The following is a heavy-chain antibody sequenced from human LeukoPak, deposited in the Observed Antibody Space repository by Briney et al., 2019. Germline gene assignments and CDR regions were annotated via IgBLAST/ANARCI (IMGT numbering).Heavy chain of an antibody. D-gene: IGHD4-17*01. V-gene: IGHV3-30*02. CDR1: GFTFSSYA. J-gene: IGHJ4*02. CDR2: IRYGGSHT. Sequence: GGSLRLSCAASGFTFSSYAMHWVRQDPGKGLEWVAFIRYGGSHTDYADSVKGRFAISRDNSKNTLYLQMNSLRPEDTAVYYCAKDTFGSTTVTGSFDYWGQGTLVTVSS. CDR3: AKDTFGSTTVTGSFDY.